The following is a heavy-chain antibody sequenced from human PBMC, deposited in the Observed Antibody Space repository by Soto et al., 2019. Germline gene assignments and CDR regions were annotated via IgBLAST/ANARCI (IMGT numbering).Heavy chain of an antibody. Sequence: PWETLSLTCTVSGGSISSGGYYWSWIRQHPGKGLEWIGYIYYSGSTYYNPSLKSRVTISVDTSKNQFSLKLSSVTAADTAVYYCARENYSSSSPYYYYYGMDVWGQGTTVTVSS. D-gene: IGHD6-6*01. CDR1: GGSISSGGYY. CDR2: IYYSGST. J-gene: IGHJ6*02. V-gene: IGHV4-31*03. CDR3: ARENYSSSSPYYYYYGMDV.